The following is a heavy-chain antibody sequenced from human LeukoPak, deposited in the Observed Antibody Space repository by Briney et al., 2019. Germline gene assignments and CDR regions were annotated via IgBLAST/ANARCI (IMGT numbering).Heavy chain of an antibody. CDR2: MNPNSGNT. J-gene: IGHJ6*03. CDR1: GYTFTSDD. CDR3: ARARIAAAGYYMDV. Sequence: ASVKVSCKASGYTFTSDDINWVRQATGQGLEWMGWMNPNSGNTGYAQKFQGRVTMTRNTSISTAYMELSSLRSEDTAVYYCARARIAAAGYYMDVWGKGTTVTVSS. D-gene: IGHD6-13*01. V-gene: IGHV1-8*01.